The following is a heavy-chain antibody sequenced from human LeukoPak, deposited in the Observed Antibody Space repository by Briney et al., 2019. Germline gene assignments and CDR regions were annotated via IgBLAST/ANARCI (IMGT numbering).Heavy chain of an antibody. CDR3: ARLPEGVAVAGSFDY. Sequence: SVTVSCKASGGTFSSYAISWVRQAPGQGLEWMGRIIPILGIANYAQKFQGRVTITADKSTSTAYMELSSLRSEDTAVYYCARLPEGVAVAGSFDYWGQGTLVTVSS. CDR2: IIPILGIA. J-gene: IGHJ4*02. V-gene: IGHV1-69*04. D-gene: IGHD6-19*01. CDR1: GGTFSSYA.